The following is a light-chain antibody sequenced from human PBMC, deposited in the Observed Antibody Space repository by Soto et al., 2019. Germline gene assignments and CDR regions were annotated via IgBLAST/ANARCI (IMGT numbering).Light chain of an antibody. Sequence: QMTQSPSTLSASVGDRVTISCRASQDIYTYVAWYRRKSGRSPELLISGASTLESGVPPRFIGSGSGSDFTLTIAGLQPEDFVTYYCQYYTLSSGPFGQGTKVE. CDR2: GAS. CDR1: QDIYTY. J-gene: IGKJ1*01. CDR3: QYYTLSSGP. V-gene: IGKV1-5*01.